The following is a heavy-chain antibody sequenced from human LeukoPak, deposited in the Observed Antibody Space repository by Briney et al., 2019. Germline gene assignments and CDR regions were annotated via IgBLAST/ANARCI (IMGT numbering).Heavy chain of an antibody. J-gene: IGHJ3*02. Sequence: ASVKVSCKASGYTFTSYDINWVRQATGQGLEWMGWMNPKSGNTGYAQKFQGRVTMTRDTAIRTAYMELSSLRSEDTAVYYCARDPKLAAAGTGDAFDIWGQGTVVTVSS. CDR2: MNPKSGNT. V-gene: IGHV1-8*01. CDR3: ARDPKLAAAGTGDAFDI. D-gene: IGHD6-13*01. CDR1: GYTFTSYD.